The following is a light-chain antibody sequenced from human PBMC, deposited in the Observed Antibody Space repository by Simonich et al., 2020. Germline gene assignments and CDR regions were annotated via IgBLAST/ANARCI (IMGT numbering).Light chain of an antibody. CDR3: QQYYSTPYT. CDR1: QSVLYSSNNKNY. J-gene: IGKJ2*01. V-gene: IGKV4-1*01. Sequence: DIVMTQSPDSLAVSLGERATINCKSSQSVLYSSNNKNYLAWSQQKPGQPPKLLIYWASTRESGVPDRFSGSGSGTDFTLTISRLQAEDVAVYYCQQYYSTPYTFGQGTKLEIK. CDR2: WAS.